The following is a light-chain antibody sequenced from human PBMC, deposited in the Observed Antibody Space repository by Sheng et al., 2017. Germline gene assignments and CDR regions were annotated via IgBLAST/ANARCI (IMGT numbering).Light chain of an antibody. V-gene: IGKV3-20*01. J-gene: IGKJ2*01. CDR3: QQYTNSAYT. CDR2: VHP. Sequence: ETVLTQSPGTLSLSPGQRATLSCRASQSVSSNSLAWYQQKPGQAPSSSSMVHPPGPLTSQARFXGSGSGTDFTLTISRLEPEDFAVYFCQQYTNSAYTFGPGTKLEIK. CDR1: QSVSSNS.